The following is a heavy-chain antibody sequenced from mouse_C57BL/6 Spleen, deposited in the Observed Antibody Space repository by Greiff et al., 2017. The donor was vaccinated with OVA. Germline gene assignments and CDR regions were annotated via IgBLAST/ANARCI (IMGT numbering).Heavy chain of an antibody. CDR1: GFSFNTYA. J-gene: IGHJ3*01. V-gene: IGHV10-1*01. D-gene: IGHD2-2*01. CDR2: IRSKSNNYAT. CDR3: VRLEGIYYGYDEGCAY. Sequence: EVQGVESGGGLVQPTGSLQLSCAASGFSFNTYAMNWVRQAPGKGLEWVARIRSKSNNYATYYAVSVKDRFTISRDDSESMLYLQMNNLKTEDTAMYYCVRLEGIYYGYDEGCAYWGQGTLVTVSA.